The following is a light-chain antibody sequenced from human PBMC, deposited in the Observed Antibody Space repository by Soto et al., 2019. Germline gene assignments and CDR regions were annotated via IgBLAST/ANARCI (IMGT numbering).Light chain of an antibody. CDR2: GAS. CDR3: QQYGSSFT. Sequence: EIVLTQSPGTLSLSPGERATLSCRASQSIPSNYLAWYQHKPGQPPRLLIYGASSRATGVPATFSGSGSGTDFTLTISRLEPDYSAVYYCQQYGSSFTFGPGTKVEIK. J-gene: IGKJ3*01. CDR1: QSIPSNY. V-gene: IGKV3-20*01.